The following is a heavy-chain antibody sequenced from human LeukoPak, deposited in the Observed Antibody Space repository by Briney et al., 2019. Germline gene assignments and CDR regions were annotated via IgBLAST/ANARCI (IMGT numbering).Heavy chain of an antibody. J-gene: IGHJ6*03. Sequence: ASVKVSCKASGYTFTVYYMHWVRQAPGQGLEWMGWINPNSDGTNYTQKFQGSVTMTRDTTTSTAYMELSRLRSDDTAVYYCASEPKLRRPYYYYMDVWGKGTTVTVSS. D-gene: IGHD5-24*01. CDR3: ASEPKLRRPYYYYMDV. CDR2: INPNSDGT. CDR1: GYTFTVYY. V-gene: IGHV1-2*02.